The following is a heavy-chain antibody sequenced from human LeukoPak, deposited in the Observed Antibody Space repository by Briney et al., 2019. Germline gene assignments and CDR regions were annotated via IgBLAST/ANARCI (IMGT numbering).Heavy chain of an antibody. CDR2: IYYSGST. D-gene: IGHD3-3*01. CDR1: GGSISSHY. CDR3: AREKGHITIFGVPYKEWFDP. J-gene: IGHJ5*02. Sequence: SETLSLTCTVSGGSISSHYWSWIRQPPGKGLEWIGYIYYSGSTNYNPSLKSRVTISVDTSKNQFSLKLSSVTAANTAVYYYAREKGHITIFGVPYKEWFDPWGQGTLVTVSS. V-gene: IGHV4-59*11.